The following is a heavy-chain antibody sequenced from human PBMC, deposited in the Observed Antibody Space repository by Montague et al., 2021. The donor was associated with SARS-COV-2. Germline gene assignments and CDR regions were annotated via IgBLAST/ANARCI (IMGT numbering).Heavy chain of an antibody. CDR2: IYYSGST. CDR1: DGSFSDYY. J-gene: IGHJ5*02. V-gene: IGHV4-31*11. D-gene: IGHD3-22*01. Sequence: TLSLTCVVYDGSFSDYYWNWIRQHPGKGLEWIGYIYYSGSTYYNPSLKSRVTISVDTSKNQFSLKLSSVTAADTAVYYCARATRSIVVLNWFDPWGQGTLVTVSS. CDR3: ARATRSIVVLNWFDP.